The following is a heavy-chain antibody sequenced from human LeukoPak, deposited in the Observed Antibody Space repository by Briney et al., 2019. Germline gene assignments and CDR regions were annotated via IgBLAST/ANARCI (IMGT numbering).Heavy chain of an antibody. CDR2: IYYSGSN. CDR1: GGFISSSSHF. V-gene: IGHV4-39*07. CDR3: ARHLLEDDSSGYYLVRDYYYYGMDV. D-gene: IGHD3-22*01. J-gene: IGHJ6*02. Sequence: SETLSLTCTVSGGFISSSSHFWGWIRQPPGKGLEWIGSIYYSGSNYCNPSLKSRVTISVDTSKNQFSLKLSSVTAADTAVYYCARHLLEDDSSGYYLVRDYYYYGMDVWGQGTTVTVSS.